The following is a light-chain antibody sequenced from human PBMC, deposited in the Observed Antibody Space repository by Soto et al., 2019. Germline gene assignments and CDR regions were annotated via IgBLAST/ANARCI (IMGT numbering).Light chain of an antibody. J-gene: IGLJ2*01. CDR2: DVS. Sequence: QSALTQPPSVSGSPGQSVTISCTGTSSDVGAYDRVSWYQQPPGTAPRVIIYDVSNRPSGVPDRFSGSKSGNTASLTISGLLPEDEAEYYCSSVTTWTTLVFGGGTKLT. CDR1: SSDVGAYDR. V-gene: IGLV2-18*02. CDR3: SSVTTWTTLV.